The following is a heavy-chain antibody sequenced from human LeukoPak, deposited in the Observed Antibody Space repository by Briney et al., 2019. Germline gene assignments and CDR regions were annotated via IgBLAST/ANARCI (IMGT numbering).Heavy chain of an antibody. CDR2: IYYSGST. CDR3: ASQYCSSSSCYRSFAQLIDD. V-gene: IGHV4-39*01. Sequence: SETLSLTCTVSGGSISSSSYYWGWIRQPPGKGLEWFGSIYYSGSTYYNPSLTSRVTISVETSKNQFSLKLSSVTAADTAVYYCASQYCSSSSCYRSFAQLIDDWGQGTLVTVSS. D-gene: IGHD2-2*01. CDR1: GGSISSSSYY. J-gene: IGHJ4*02.